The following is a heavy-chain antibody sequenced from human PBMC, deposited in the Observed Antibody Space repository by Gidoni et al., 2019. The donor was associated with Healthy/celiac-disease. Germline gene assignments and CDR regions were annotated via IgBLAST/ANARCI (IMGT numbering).Heavy chain of an antibody. CDR2: IYCDDDK. J-gene: IGHJ4*02. CDR1: GFSLSTSGVC. D-gene: IGHD3-3*01. CDR3: AHGRITIFGVVIFDY. Sequence: QITLKASGPTRVKPTQTLTLPCTFSGFSLSTSGVCVRWISQPPGKALEWLALIYCDDDKRYSPSLKSRLTITKDTSKNPVVLTMTNMDPVDTATYYCAHGRITIFGVVIFDYWGQGTLVTVSS. V-gene: IGHV2-5*02.